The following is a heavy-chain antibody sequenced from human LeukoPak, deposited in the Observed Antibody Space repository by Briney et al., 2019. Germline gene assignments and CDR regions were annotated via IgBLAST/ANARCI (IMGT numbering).Heavy chain of an antibody. CDR1: GFTVSSNY. Sequence: GGSLRLSCAASGFTVSSNYMSWVRQAPGKGLEWVSVIYSGGSTYYADSVKGRFTISRDNSKNTLYLQMNSLRAEDMAVYYCAKGSDLEDYYYYYGMDVWGQGTTVTVSS. CDR3: AKGSDLEDYYYYYGMDV. D-gene: IGHD2-15*01. CDR2: IYSGGST. J-gene: IGHJ6*02. V-gene: IGHV3-53*01.